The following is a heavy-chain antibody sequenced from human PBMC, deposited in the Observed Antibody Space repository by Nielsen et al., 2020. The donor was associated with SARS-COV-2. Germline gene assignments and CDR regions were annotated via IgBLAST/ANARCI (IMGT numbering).Heavy chain of an antibody. Sequence: GGSLRLSCAASGFTFDDYAMHWVRQAPGKGLEWVSGISWNSGSIGYADSVKGRFTISRDNSKNTLYLQMNSLRAEDTAVYYCAKDRGGSGWYLEDYWGQGTLVTVSS. CDR2: ISWNSGSI. D-gene: IGHD6-19*01. CDR1: GFTFDDYA. CDR3: AKDRGGSGWYLEDY. V-gene: IGHV3-9*01. J-gene: IGHJ4*02.